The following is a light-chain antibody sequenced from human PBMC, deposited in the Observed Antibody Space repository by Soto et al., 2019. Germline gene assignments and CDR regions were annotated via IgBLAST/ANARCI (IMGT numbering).Light chain of an antibody. Sequence: EIVLTQSPGTLSLSPGEGATLSCRASQSISSTFVAWYQQKPGQAPRLLIYAASSRATGIPDRISGSGSGTDYTLTISRLEPEDFALYYCQQYTSSPRAFGQGTKVDIK. J-gene: IGKJ1*01. V-gene: IGKV3-20*01. CDR3: QQYTSSPRA. CDR2: AAS. CDR1: QSISSTF.